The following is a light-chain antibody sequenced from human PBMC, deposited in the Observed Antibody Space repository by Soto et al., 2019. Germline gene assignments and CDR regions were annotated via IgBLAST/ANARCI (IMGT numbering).Light chain of an antibody. V-gene: IGLV1-40*01. CDR2: GNS. Sequence: QSVLTQPPSVSGAPGQRVTISCTGSRSNIGAGYDVHWYQQLPGTAPKLLIYGNSNRPSGVPDRFSGSKSGTSASLAITGLQAEGEADYYCQSYDSSLSGWVFGGGTQLTVL. CDR3: QSYDSSLSGWV. J-gene: IGLJ3*02. CDR1: RSNIGAGYD.